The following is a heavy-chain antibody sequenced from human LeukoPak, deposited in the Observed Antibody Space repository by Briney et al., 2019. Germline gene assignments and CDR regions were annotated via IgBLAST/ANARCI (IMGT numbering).Heavy chain of an antibody. V-gene: IGHV4-34*01. CDR2: VSHSGSS. CDR1: GGSISRYY. J-gene: IGHJ6*02. CDR3: ARVWDV. Sequence: PSETLSLTCTVSGGSISRYYWSWIRQPPGKGLEWIGEVSHSGSSNYNPSLKSRVTISVDTSNNQFSLRLRSVTAADTAVYYCARVWDVWGQGTTVIVSS.